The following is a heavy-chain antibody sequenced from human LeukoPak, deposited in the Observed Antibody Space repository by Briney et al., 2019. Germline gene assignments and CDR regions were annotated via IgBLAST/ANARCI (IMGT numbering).Heavy chain of an antibody. CDR1: GFTFSSFA. Sequence: GGSLRLSCAASGFTFSSFAMRWVRQAPGKGLEWVSSISGNGVGTYYADSVKGRFTISRDNSKNSLSLQMNSLRVEDTAVYYCAKRGSTTYDFDSWGQGTLVTVSS. CDR3: AKRGSTTYDFDS. V-gene: IGHV3-23*01. D-gene: IGHD2-2*01. J-gene: IGHJ4*02. CDR2: ISGNGVGT.